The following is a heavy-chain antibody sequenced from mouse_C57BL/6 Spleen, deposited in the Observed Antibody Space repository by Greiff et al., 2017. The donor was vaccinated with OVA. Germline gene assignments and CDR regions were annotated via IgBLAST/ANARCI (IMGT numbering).Heavy chain of an antibody. Sequence: EVQLQQPGAELVKPGASVKLSCTASGFNFTDYYMHWVKQRPEQGLEWIGRIDPEDGETKYAPKFQGKATITANTSSNTAYLQLSSLTSEDTAVYYCARSYITTVVEVDYWGQGTTLTVSS. CDR3: ARSYITTVVEVDY. CDR2: IDPEDGET. CDR1: GFNFTDYY. D-gene: IGHD1-1*01. J-gene: IGHJ2*01. V-gene: IGHV14-2*01.